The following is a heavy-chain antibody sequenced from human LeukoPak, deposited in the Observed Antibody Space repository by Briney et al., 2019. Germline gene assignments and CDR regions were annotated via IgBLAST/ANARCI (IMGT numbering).Heavy chain of an antibody. D-gene: IGHD3-22*01. CDR3: AREYDGSGYYPGY. CDR1: GFTFSSYR. J-gene: IGHJ4*02. V-gene: IGHV3-21*01. CDR2: IGSGSSYI. Sequence: PGGSLRLSCAASGFTFSSYRMNWVRQAPGKGLEWVSSIGSGSSYIYYADSVKGRFTISRGNAKNSLYLQMNSLRAEDAAVYYCAREYDGSGYYPGYWGQGTLVTVSS.